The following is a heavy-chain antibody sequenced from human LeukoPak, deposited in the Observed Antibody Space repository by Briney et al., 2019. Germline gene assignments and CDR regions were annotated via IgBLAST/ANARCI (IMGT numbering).Heavy chain of an antibody. D-gene: IGHD6-25*01. CDR2: ISHDGRTA. V-gene: IGHV3-30*18. J-gene: IGHJ1*01. Sequence: PGRSLRLSCAASGFIFSNYGMHWVRQAPGKGPEWVAVISHDGRTAFYADSVKGRFTVSRDNSKNTLDLQMFSLRGDDTAVYYCAKELTSYTSGWYFHHWGQGTLVTVSS. CDR1: GFIFSNYG. CDR3: AKELTSYTSGWYFHH.